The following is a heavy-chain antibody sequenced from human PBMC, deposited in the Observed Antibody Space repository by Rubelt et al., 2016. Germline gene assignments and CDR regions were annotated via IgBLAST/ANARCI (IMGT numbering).Heavy chain of an antibody. D-gene: IGHD6-13*01. CDR3: ARPRNHRGIAAAGAVDY. Sequence: QLQLQESGPGLVKPSETLSLTCTVSGGSISSSSYYWSWIRQPPGKGLEWIGEINHSGSTNYNPSLTACFTISVDTSKNQFSLKPSSVTAADTAVYYCARPRNHRGIAAAGAVDYWGQGTLVTVSS. CDR1: GGSISSSSYY. CDR2: INHSGST. J-gene: IGHJ4*02. V-gene: IGHV4-39*07.